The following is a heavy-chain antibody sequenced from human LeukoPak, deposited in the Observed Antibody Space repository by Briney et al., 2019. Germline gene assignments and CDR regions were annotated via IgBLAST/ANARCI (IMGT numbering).Heavy chain of an antibody. D-gene: IGHD2-2*02. CDR1: AGSIRNYY. CDR3: ARGPLGFCTTSGCSTDAFDI. J-gene: IGHJ3*02. V-gene: IGHV4-59*01. Sequence: SETLSLTCTVSAGSIRNYYWSWIRQPPGQGLEWIGYVYYSGSTDYNPSLQSRVTISVDISKKHFSLKLTSVTAADTAVYYCARGPLGFCTTSGCSTDAFDIWGQGTMVTVSS. CDR2: VYYSGST.